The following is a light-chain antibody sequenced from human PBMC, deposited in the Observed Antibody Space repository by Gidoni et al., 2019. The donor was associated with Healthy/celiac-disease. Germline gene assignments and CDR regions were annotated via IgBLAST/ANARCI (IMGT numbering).Light chain of an antibody. CDR2: GAS. Sequence: VLPPSPGTLSLSPGERATLSCRASQSVSSSYLAWYQQKPGQAPRLLIYGASSRATGIPDRFSGSGSGTDFTLTISRLEPEDVAVYYCQQYGSSPPITFGQGTRLEIK. V-gene: IGKV3-20*01. CDR3: QQYGSSPPIT. CDR1: QSVSSSY. J-gene: IGKJ5*01.